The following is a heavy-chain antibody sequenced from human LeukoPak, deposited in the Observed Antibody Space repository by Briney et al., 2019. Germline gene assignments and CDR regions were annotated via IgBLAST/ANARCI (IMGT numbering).Heavy chain of an antibody. J-gene: IGHJ4*02. D-gene: IGHD3-22*01. V-gene: IGHV4-59*12. CDR1: GGSISSYY. Sequence: PSETLSLTFTVSGGSISSYYWNWIRQPPGKGLEWIGSIYYSGSTYYNPSLKSRVTISVDTSKNQFSLKLSSVTAADTAVYYCARDWHSYDSSGYYVRPFDYWGQGTLVTVSS. CDR3: ARDWHSYDSSGYYVRPFDY. CDR2: IYYSGST.